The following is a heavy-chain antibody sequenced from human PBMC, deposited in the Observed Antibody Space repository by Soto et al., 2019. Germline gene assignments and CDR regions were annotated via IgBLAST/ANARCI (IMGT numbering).Heavy chain of an antibody. V-gene: IGHV4-31*03. Sequence: QVQLQESGPGLVKPSQTLSLTCTVSGGSISSGGYYWSWIRQHPGKGLEWIGYIYYSGSTYYNPSLMRRVTISVSTSKNQFSLILSSVTAADTAVYYCASISHLLMVRGVWVFDYLGQGTLVTVSS. D-gene: IGHD3-10*01. J-gene: IGHJ4*02. CDR3: ASISHLLMVRGVWVFDY. CDR2: IYYSGST. CDR1: GGSISSGGYY.